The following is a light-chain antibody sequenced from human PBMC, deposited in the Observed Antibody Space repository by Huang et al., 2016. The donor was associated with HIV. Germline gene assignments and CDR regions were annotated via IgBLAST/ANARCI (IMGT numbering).Light chain of an antibody. CDR2: STS. Sequence: DIQMTQSPSSLSAFVGDTVTITCRVSQGISNSVAWYQQKPGKAPKLLLYSTSRVESGVPSRFRGGGSGTDYTLTINSLQPDDFATYYCQQYYTSPTFGQGSKVEIK. CDR1: QGISNS. J-gene: IGKJ1*01. V-gene: IGKV1-NL1*01. CDR3: QQYYTSPT.